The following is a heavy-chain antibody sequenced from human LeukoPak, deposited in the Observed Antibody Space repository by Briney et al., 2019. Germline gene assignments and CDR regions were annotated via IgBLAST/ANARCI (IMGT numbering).Heavy chain of an antibody. D-gene: IGHD3-10*01. V-gene: IGHV4-34*01. CDR2: INHSGST. CDR1: GGSFSGYY. Sequence: SETLSLTCAVYGGSFSGYYWSWIRQPPGKGLEWIGEINHSGSTNYNPSLKGRVTISVDTSKNQFSLKLSSVTAADTAVYYCARVWFGERRTYYYYYMDVWGKGTTVTVSS. CDR3: ARVWFGERRTYYYYYMDV. J-gene: IGHJ6*03.